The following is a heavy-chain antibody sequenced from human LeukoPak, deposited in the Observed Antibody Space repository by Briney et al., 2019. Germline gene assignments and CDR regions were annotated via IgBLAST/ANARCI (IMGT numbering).Heavy chain of an antibody. J-gene: IGHJ3*02. CDR2: MNPNSGNT. CDR3: ARTSYCSGGSCYSGVDAFDI. Sequence: GASVKVSCKASGYTFTSYDINWVRQATGQGLEWMGWMNPNSGNTGYAQKFRGRVTMTRNTSISTAYMELSSLRSEDTAVYYCARTSYCSGGSCYSGVDAFDIWGQGTMVTVSS. D-gene: IGHD2-15*01. CDR1: GYTFTSYD. V-gene: IGHV1-8*01.